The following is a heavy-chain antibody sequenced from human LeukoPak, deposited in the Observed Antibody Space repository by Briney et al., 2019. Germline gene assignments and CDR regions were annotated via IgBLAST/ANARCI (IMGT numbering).Heavy chain of an antibody. CDR3: AKHLRSPAASKMGAADY. V-gene: IGHV3-48*01. Sequence: PGGSLRLSCEGSGFLFNNQHMNWVRQTPGKGLEGVAYIDPESTNIFYADSVKGRFTLSRDNAKSSMFLQMNSLRPEDTAVYYCAKHLRSPAASKMGAADYWGQGTLVTVSS. J-gene: IGHJ4*02. CDR2: IDPESTNI. CDR1: GFLFNNQH. D-gene: IGHD1-26*01.